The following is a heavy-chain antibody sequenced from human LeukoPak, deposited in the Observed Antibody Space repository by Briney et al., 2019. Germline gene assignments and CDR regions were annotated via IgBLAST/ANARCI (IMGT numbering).Heavy chain of an antibody. Sequence: PEASVKVSCKASGYTFTGYYMHWVRQAPGQGLEWMGWINPNSGGTNYAQKFQGRFTITRDTSNSTPYMELSRLRSDDTAVYYCARDLFGDPGGYWGQGTLVTVSS. CDR1: GYTFTGYY. CDR2: INPNSGGT. CDR3: ARDLFGDPGGY. V-gene: IGHV1-2*02. D-gene: IGHD3-10*02. J-gene: IGHJ4*02.